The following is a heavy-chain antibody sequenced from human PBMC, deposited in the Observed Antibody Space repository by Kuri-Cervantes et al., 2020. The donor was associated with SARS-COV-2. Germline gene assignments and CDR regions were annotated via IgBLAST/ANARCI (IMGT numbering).Heavy chain of an antibody. Sequence: GESLKISCPASGFTFRSSSRNWVRQAPGKGLEWVSAISGGGGSTSYADSVKGRFTISRDNSKNTLYLQMNSLRAEDTAVYYCAKEGPTGYYDSSGYYYDYYYGMDVWGHGTTVTVSS. CDR1: GFTFRSSS. V-gene: IGHV3-23*01. CDR3: AKEGPTGYYDSSGYYYDYYYGMDV. CDR2: ISGGGGST. D-gene: IGHD3-22*01. J-gene: IGHJ6*02.